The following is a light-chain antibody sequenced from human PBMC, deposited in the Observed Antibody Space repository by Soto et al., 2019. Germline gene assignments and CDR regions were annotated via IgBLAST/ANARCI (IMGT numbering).Light chain of an antibody. Sequence: DIQMTQSPFTLSASVGDRVTITCRASQSISMLLAWHQQKPGKAPKPLLYKGSSLESGAPSRFSGSGSGTEFTLTISSLEPDDFATYYCQQYRYFPWTFGQGTKVEIK. CDR3: QQYRYFPWT. J-gene: IGKJ1*01. CDR1: QSISML. CDR2: KGS. V-gene: IGKV1-5*03.